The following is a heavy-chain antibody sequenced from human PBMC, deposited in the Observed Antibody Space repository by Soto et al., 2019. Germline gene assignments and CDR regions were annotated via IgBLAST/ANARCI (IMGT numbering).Heavy chain of an antibody. V-gene: IGHV4-59*01. Sequence: SETLSLTCAVSGGSISSYYWSWIRQPPGKGLEWVGYIYNTGSTNYNPSLKSRVTISPDTSKNQFSLRLSSVTAADTAVYYCARDWPLCSAGACDVFDIWGQGTMVTVSS. D-gene: IGHD2-15*01. CDR3: ARDWPLCSAGACDVFDI. CDR2: IYNTGST. J-gene: IGHJ3*02. CDR1: GGSISSYY.